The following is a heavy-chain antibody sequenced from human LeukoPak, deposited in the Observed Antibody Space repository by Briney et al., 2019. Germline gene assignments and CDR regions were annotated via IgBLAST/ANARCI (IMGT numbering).Heavy chain of an antibody. CDR3: ASKGGSSSWYNWFDP. J-gene: IGHJ5*02. D-gene: IGHD6-13*01. CDR2: INHSGST. Sequence: SETLSLTCAVYGGSFSGYYWSWIRQPLGKGLEWMGEINHSGSTNYNPSLKSRVTISVDTSKNQFSLKLSSVTAADTAVYYCASKGGSSSWYNWFDPWGQGTLVTVSS. CDR1: GGSFSGYY. V-gene: IGHV4-34*01.